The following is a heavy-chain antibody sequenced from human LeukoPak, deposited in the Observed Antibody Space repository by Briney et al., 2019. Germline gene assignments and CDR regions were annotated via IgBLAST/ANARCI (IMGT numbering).Heavy chain of an antibody. CDR3: AREDGVDIVVVPAASFDY. D-gene: IGHD2-2*01. V-gene: IGHV3-23*01. CDR1: GFTFSSYA. Sequence: GGSLRLSCAASGFTFSSYAMSWVRQAPGKGLEWVSAISGSGGSTYYADSVKGRFTISRDNAKNSLYLQMNSLRAEDTAVYYCAREDGVDIVVVPAASFDYWGQGTLVTVSS. J-gene: IGHJ4*02. CDR2: ISGSGGST.